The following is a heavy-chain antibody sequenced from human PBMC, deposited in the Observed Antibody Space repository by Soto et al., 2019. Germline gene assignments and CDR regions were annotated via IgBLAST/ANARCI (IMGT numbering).Heavy chain of an antibody. J-gene: IGHJ6*02. D-gene: IGHD2-15*01. CDR2: SFYSGIT. CDR1: GDSINSGDYY. Sequence: QVQLQESGPRLVKPLQTLSLTCTVSGDSINSGDYYWSWIRQPPGRGLEWVGYSFYSGITDYNPSLKSRMTISMDTSKNQFSRGLNSGPAADTAVYFCAGWSGVGVAGMDVWGQGTTVSVSS. CDR3: AGWSGVGVAGMDV. V-gene: IGHV4-30-4*01.